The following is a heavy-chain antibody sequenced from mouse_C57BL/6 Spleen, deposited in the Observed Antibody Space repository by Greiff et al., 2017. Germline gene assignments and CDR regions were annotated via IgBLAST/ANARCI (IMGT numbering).Heavy chain of an antibody. J-gene: IGHJ3*01. Sequence: QVQLQQSGAELMKPGASVKLSCKATGYTFTGYWIEWVKQRPGHGLEWIGEICPDSGSTNYNQKFKGKATFTADTSSNTAYMQLSSLTSEDSAVYYCARSVGYGTWFAYWGQGTLVTVSA. D-gene: IGHD2-1*01. CDR2: ICPDSGST. CDR3: ARSVGYGTWFAY. V-gene: IGHV1-9*01. CDR1: GYTFTGYW.